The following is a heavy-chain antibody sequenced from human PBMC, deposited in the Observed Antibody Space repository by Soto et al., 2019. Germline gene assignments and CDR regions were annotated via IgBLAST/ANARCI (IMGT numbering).Heavy chain of an antibody. CDR2: IYYSGST. D-gene: IGHD2-21*01. CDR3: ARSRRVRSAFDI. CDR1: GGSISSYY. Sequence: SETLSLTCTVSGGSISSYYWSWIRQPPGKGLEWIGYIYYSGSTNYNPSLKSRVTISVDTSKNQFSLKLSSVTAADTAVYYCARSRRVRSAFDIWGQGTMVTVSS. J-gene: IGHJ3*02. V-gene: IGHV4-59*01.